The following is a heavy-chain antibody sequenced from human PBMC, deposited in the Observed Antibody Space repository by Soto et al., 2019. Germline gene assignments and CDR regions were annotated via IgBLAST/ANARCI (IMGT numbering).Heavy chain of an antibody. V-gene: IGHV4-4*02. Sequence: SETLSLTCAVSGGSIRSSNWWSWVRQPPGKGLEWIGEIYHSGSTNYNPSLKSRVTISVDKSKNQFSLKLSSVTAADTAVYYCASRGENYYYGMDVWGQGTTVTVSS. CDR3: ASRGENYYYGMDV. CDR1: GGSIRSSNW. CDR2: IYHSGST. J-gene: IGHJ6*02. D-gene: IGHD3-10*01.